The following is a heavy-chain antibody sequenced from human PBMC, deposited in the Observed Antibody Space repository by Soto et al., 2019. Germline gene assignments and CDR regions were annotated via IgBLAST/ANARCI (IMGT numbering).Heavy chain of an antibody. V-gene: IGHV3-66*01. J-gene: IGHJ4*02. CDR2: IYSGGDT. CDR1: GFTVSNNY. Sequence: ESGGGLVQPGGSLRLSCAASGFTVSNNYMNWVRQAPGKGLEWVSVIYSGGDTYYADSVKGRFTISRDNSKNTLSLQMNSLRAEDTAIYYCATHPSSGYWGQGTLVTVSS. CDR3: ATHPSSGY. D-gene: IGHD6-25*01.